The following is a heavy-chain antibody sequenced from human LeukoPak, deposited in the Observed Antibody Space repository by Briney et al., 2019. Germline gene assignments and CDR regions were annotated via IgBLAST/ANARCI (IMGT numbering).Heavy chain of an antibody. CDR2: ISYDGSNK. CDR3: AKYRKRGAAAGTGYYYYGMDV. V-gene: IGHV3-30*18. J-gene: IGHJ6*02. D-gene: IGHD6-13*01. CDR1: GFTFSSYG. Sequence: GRSLRLSCAASGFTFSSYGMHWVRQAPGKGLEWVAVISYDGSNKYYADSVKGRFTISRDNSKNTLYLQMNSLRAEDTAVYYCAKYRKRGAAAGTGYYYYGMDVWGQGTTVTVSS.